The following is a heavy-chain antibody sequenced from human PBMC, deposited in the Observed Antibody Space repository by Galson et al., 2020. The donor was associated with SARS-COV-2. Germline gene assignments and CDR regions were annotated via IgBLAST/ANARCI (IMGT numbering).Heavy chain of an antibody. Sequence: SESLSPTCTVSAYSVSTTNYWGGVRQPPGRGLEWIWSVSPSGPTTSNPSLKSSVTIAVDTSKNPFSLRPDSVTAADTALYYCARQSVNMIVLVTVPGWYFDLWGRGTLVTVSS. CDR2: VSPSGPT. J-gene: IGHJ2*01. D-gene: IGHD3-22*01. V-gene: IGHV4-38-2*02. CDR1: AYSVSTTNY. CDR3: ARQSVNMIVLVTVPGWYFDL.